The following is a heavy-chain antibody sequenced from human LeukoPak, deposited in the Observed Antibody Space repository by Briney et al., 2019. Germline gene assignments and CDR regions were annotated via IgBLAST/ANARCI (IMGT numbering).Heavy chain of an antibody. D-gene: IGHD3-3*01. V-gene: IGHV4-39*01. CDR3: AANDFWSGPD. CDR2: IYYSGST. CDR1: GGSISSSRYY. J-gene: IGHJ4*02. Sequence: SETMSLTCTVSGGSISSSRYYWGWIRQPPRKGLEWIGSIYYSGSTYYNPSLKSRVTISVDTSKNQFSLKLSSVTAADTAVYYCAANDFWSGPDCGEGTLVTVSS.